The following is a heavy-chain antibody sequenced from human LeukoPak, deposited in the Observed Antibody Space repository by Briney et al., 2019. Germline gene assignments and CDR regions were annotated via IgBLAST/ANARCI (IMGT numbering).Heavy chain of an antibody. CDR3: SVFHDFWGGSLAWGPKTHYYAMDV. D-gene: IGHD3-3*01. CDR1: GFTFSNTA. Sequence: GGSLRLSCATSGFTFSNTAMTWVRQAPGKGLEWVSGISGSSHITYYADSMRGRFTVSRDNSRSTLFLQMNSLRSEDTAVYCASVFHDFWGGSLAWGPKTHYYAMDVWGQGTTVIVSS. V-gene: IGHV3-23*01. CDR2: ISGSSHIT. J-gene: IGHJ6*02.